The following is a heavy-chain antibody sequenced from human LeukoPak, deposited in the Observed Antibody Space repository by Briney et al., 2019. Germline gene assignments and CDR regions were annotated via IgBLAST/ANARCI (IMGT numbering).Heavy chain of an antibody. CDR2: ISGSGGST. CDR1: GFTFSSYA. J-gene: IGHJ4*02. D-gene: IGHD1-26*01. V-gene: IGHV3-23*01. Sequence: GGSLRLSCAASGFTFSSYAMSWVRQAPGKGLEWVSAISGSGGSTYYADSVKGRFTISRDNSKNTLYLQMNSLRAEDTAVYYCAKDPLPRVGATTFDYWGQGILVTVSS. CDR3: AKDPLPRVGATTFDY.